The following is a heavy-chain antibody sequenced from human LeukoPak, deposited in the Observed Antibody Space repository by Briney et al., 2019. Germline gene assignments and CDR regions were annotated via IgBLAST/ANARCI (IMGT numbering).Heavy chain of an antibody. CDR1: GGSISSGNW. CDR3: ARDLREGVVVDAYYDY. V-gene: IGHV4-4*02. CDR2: IYHSGST. D-gene: IGHD2-15*01. J-gene: IGHJ4*02. Sequence: PSGTLSLTCAVSGGSISSGNWWSWVRQPPGKGLEWIGEIYHSGSTNYNPSLKSRVTISVDKSKNQFSLNLNSVTAADTAVYYCARDLREGVVVDAYYDYWGQGTLVTVSS.